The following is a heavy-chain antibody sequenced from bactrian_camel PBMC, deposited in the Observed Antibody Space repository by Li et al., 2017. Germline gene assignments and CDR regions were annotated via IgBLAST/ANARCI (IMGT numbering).Heavy chain of an antibody. CDR3: AVGLGGGDSCSTSRQWTTFRY. CDR1: VSSAG. J-gene: IGHJ6*01. V-gene: IGHV3S67*01. CDR2: ISSDGST. D-gene: IGHD6*01. Sequence: VQLVESGGGSVQAGGSLRVSCAASVSSAGMSWVRQAPGNECELVSTISSDGSTYYADSVKGRFTISQDNAKNTVYLQMNSLKPEDTAMYSCAVGLGGGDSCSTSRQWTTFRYRGQGTQVTVS.